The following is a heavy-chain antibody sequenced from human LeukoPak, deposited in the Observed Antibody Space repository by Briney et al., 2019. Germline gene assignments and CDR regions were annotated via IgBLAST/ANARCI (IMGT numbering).Heavy chain of an antibody. J-gene: IGHJ4*02. D-gene: IGHD4-11*01. Sequence: GGSLRPSCAASGFTFSSYGMHWVRQAPGKGLEWVAVIWYDGSNKNYADSVKGRFTISRDNSKNTLYLQMDSLRAEDTAVYYCARVADYSNSAHADYWGQGTLVTVSS. CDR2: IWYDGSNK. V-gene: IGHV3-33*01. CDR1: GFTFSSYG. CDR3: ARVADYSNSAHADY.